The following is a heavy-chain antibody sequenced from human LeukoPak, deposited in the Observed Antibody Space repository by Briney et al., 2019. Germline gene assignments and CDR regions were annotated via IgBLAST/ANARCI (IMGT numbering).Heavy chain of an antibody. CDR2: ISGSGGST. V-gene: IGHV3-23*01. CDR3: AKDRSGSPTGALDI. Sequence: GGSLRLSCAASGFTFSSYAMSWVRQAPEKGLERVSAISGSGGSTYYADSVKGRFTISRDNSRNTLYLQMNSLRAEDTAVYYCAKDRSGSPTGALDIWGQGTMVTVSS. D-gene: IGHD1-26*01. J-gene: IGHJ3*02. CDR1: GFTFSSYA.